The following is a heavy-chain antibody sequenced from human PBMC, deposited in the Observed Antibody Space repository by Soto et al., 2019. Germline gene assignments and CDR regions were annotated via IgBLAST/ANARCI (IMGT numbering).Heavy chain of an antibody. Sequence: PGESLKISCKGSGYSFTSYWIGWVRQMPGKGLERMGIIYPGDSDTRYSPSFQGQVTISADKSISTAYLQWSSLKASDTAMYYCARNHIVATPRAWFYPWGQGTLVTVSS. CDR1: GYSFTSYW. V-gene: IGHV5-51*01. D-gene: IGHD5-12*01. CDR3: ARNHIVATPRAWFYP. CDR2: IYPGDSDT. J-gene: IGHJ5*02.